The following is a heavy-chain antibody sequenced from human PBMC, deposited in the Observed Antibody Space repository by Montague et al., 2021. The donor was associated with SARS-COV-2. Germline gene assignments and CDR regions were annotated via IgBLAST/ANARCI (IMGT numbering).Heavy chain of an antibody. V-gene: IGHV4-39*01. CDR1: GGSISSSSYY. D-gene: IGHD3-22*01. CDR3: ASPTYYYDSSGSDALDI. J-gene: IGHJ3*02. CDR2: IYYSGST. Sequence: SETLSLTCTASGGSISSSSYYWGWIRQPPGKGLEWIGSIYYSGSTYYNPSLKSRVTISVDTSKNQFSLKLSSVTAADTAVYYCASPTYYYDSSGSDALDIWGQGTMVTVSS.